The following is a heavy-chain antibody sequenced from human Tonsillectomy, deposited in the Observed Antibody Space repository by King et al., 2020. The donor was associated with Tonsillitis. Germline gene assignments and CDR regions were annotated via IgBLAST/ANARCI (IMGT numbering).Heavy chain of an antibody. V-gene: IGHV3-30*18. D-gene: IGHD3-22*01. CDR1: GFTFSTYG. J-gene: IGHJ4*02. Sequence: VQLVESGGGVVQPGRSLRLSCAASGFTFSTYGMHWVRQAPGKGLEWVAVISYDGSNKYYADSVKGRFTISRDNSKNTLYVQMNSLRAEDTAVYYCAKDLYYYDSSGYLDYWGQGTLVTVS. CDR2: ISYDGSNK. CDR3: AKDLYYYDSSGYLDY.